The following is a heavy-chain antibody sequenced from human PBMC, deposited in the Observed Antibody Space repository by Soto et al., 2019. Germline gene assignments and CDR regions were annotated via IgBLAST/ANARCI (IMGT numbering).Heavy chain of an antibody. CDR2: INHSGST. Sequence: PSETLSLTCTVSGGSISSGGHYWNWIRQHPGKGLEWVGHINHSGSTNSNPSLQSRVTISVDTSKNQFSLKLTSVTAADTAVYYCVRQPFTDFNWFDPWGQGTLVTVSS. V-gene: IGHV4-31*03. CDR1: GGSISSGGHY. D-gene: IGHD3-16*01. J-gene: IGHJ5*02. CDR3: VRQPFTDFNWFDP.